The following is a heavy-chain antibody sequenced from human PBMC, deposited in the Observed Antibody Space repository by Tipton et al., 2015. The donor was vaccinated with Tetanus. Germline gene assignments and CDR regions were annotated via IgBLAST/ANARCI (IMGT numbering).Heavy chain of an antibody. CDR2: INHSGST. CDR3: ARGAARGRGPNKAETPYYFDY. J-gene: IGHJ4*02. D-gene: IGHD1/OR15-1a*01. V-gene: IGHV4-34*01. CDR1: GGSFSGYY. Sequence: LRLSCAVYGGSFSGYYWSWIRQPPGKGLEWIGEINHSGSTNYNPSLKSRVTISVDTPKNQFSLKLSSVTAADTAVYYCARGAARGRGPNKAETPYYFDYWGQGTLVTVSS.